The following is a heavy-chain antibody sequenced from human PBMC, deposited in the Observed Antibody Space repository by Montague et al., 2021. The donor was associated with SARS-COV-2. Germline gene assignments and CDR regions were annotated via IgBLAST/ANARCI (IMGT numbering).Heavy chain of an antibody. V-gene: IGHV4-39*01. CDR1: GGSISSGSYY. D-gene: IGHD6-19*01. CDR2: IYYSGST. Sequence: SETLSLTCTVSGGSISSGSYYWGWIRQPPGKGLEWIGSIYYSGSTYYNPSLKSRVTISVDTSKNQFSLKLSSVTAADTAVYYCARQEKISGWFKPDAFDIWGQGTMVTVSS. CDR3: ARQEKISGWFKPDAFDI. J-gene: IGHJ3*02.